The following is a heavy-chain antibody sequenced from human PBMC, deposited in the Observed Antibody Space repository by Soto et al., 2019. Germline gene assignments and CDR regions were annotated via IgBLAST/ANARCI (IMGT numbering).Heavy chain of an antibody. CDR3: ARDLIQIGYCISTSFYAGY. CDR2: ISAYNGNT. J-gene: IGHJ4*02. CDR1: GYTFTSYG. V-gene: IGHV1-18*01. Sequence: QVQLVQSGAEVKKPGASVKVSCKASGYTFTSYGISWVRQAPGQGLEWMGWISAYNGNTNYAQKLQGRVTMTTDTSTSTAYMELRSLRSDDTAVYYCARDLIQIGYCISTSFYAGYWGQGALVTVSS. D-gene: IGHD2-2*01.